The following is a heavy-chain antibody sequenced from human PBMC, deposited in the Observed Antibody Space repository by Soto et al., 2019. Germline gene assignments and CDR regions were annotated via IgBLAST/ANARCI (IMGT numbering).Heavy chain of an antibody. J-gene: IGHJ6*03. CDR3: ARGPVYGSSSYYYYYYMDV. CDR2: IWYDGSNK. Sequence: PGGALRHPRGASGVTLSTDGMPWGRPAPGKGVDWVAVIWYDGSNKYYADSVKGRFTISRDNSKNTLYLQMNSLRAEDTAVYYCARGPVYGSSSYYYYYYMDVWGKGTTVTVSS. V-gene: IGHV3-33*01. D-gene: IGHD3-10*01. CDR1: GVTLSTDG.